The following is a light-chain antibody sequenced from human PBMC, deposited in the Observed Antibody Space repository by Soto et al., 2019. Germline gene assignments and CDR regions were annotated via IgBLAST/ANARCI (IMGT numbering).Light chain of an antibody. V-gene: IGKV1-27*01. Sequence: DIQMPQSPSSLSASVGDRFTIAGRASQGISNYLAWFQQKPGKVPKLLIYAASTLQSGVPSRFSGSGSGTDFTLTISSLQPEDVAIHYCQKYNSAPWTVGQGTKVDIK. CDR2: AAS. CDR1: QGISNY. CDR3: QKYNSAPWT. J-gene: IGKJ1*01.